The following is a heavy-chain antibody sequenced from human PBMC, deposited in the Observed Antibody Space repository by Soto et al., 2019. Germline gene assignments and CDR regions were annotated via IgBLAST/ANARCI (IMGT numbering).Heavy chain of an antibody. CDR1: GGSISSGGYS. J-gene: IGHJ6*02. Sequence: TLSLTCAVSGGSISSGGYSWSWIREPPGKGLEWIGYIYHSGSTYYNPSLKSRVTISVDRSKNQFSLKLSSVTAADTAVYYCARADSSSSGYYYYGMDVWGQGTTVTVSS. D-gene: IGHD6-6*01. V-gene: IGHV4-30-2*01. CDR3: ARADSSSSGYYYYGMDV. CDR2: IYHSGST.